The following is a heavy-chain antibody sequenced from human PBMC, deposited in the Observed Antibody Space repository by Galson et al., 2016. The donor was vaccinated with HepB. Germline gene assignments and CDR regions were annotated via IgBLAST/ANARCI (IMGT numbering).Heavy chain of an antibody. Sequence: SLRLSCAASGFTFSTSSMDWVRKAPGKGLERVANIKQDGSEEYYVDSVKGRFTLSRDNSKNTLYLQMNSLRDGDTAVYYCARGYCSSTSPCGMDVWGQGTTVTVSS. D-gene: IGHD2-2*01. V-gene: IGHV3-7*04. CDR1: GFTFSTSS. CDR3: ARGYCSSTSPCGMDV. CDR2: IKQDGSEE. J-gene: IGHJ6*02.